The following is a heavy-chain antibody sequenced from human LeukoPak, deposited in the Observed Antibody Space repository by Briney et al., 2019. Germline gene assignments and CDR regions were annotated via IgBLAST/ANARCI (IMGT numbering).Heavy chain of an antibody. CDR3: ARGRGYCSGGSCYSNFDY. V-gene: IGHV5-51*01. J-gene: IGHJ4*02. D-gene: IGHD2-15*01. CDR2: IYPGDSDT. Sequence: GESLKISCKGSGYSFTSYWIGWVRQMPGKGLEWMGIIYPGDSDTRYSPSFQGQVTISADKSLRTSDLPWSSLKASDTPMYYCARGRGYCSGGSCYSNFDYWGQGTLVTVSS. CDR1: GYSFTSYW.